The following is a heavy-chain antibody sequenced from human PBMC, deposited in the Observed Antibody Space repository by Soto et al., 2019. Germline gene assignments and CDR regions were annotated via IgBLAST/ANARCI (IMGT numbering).Heavy chain of an antibody. V-gene: IGHV3-49*03. CDR2: IRSKAYGGTT. J-gene: IGHJ6*02. CDR1: GFTFGDYA. CDR3: TRDVSQKDYYYYGMDV. Sequence: GGSLRLSCPPSGFTFGDYAMSWFRQAPGKGLEWVGFIRSKAYGGTTEYAASVKGRFTISRDDSKSIAYLQMNSLKTEDTAVYYCTRDVSQKDYYYYGMDVWGQGTTVTV.